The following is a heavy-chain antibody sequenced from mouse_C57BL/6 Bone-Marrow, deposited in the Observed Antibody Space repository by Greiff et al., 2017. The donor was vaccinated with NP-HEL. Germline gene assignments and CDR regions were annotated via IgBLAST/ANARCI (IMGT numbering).Heavy chain of an antibody. V-gene: IGHV2-9-1*01. CDR1: GFSLTSYA. J-gene: IGHJ3*01. CDR3: ARTLYGSSYLAWFAY. Sequence: QVQLKESGPGLVAPSQSLSITCTVSGFSLTSYAISWVRQPPGKGLEWLGVIWTGGGTNYNSAPKSRLSISKDNSKSQVFLKMNSLQTDDTARYYCARTLYGSSYLAWFAYWGQGTLVTVSA. CDR2: IWTGGGT. D-gene: IGHD1-1*01.